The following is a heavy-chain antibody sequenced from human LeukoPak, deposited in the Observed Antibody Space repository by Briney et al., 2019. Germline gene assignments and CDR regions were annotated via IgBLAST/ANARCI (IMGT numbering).Heavy chain of an antibody. V-gene: IGHV3-7*05. CDR3: ARDYD. J-gene: IGHJ4*02. Sequence: GGSLRLSCAASGFTFSGYWMTWVRQAPGKGLEWVANINQDGSEKYYVDSVKGRFTISRDNAKNSLYLQMNSLSAEDTAVYYCARDYDWGQGTLVTVSS. CDR2: INQDGSEK. CDR1: GFTFSGYW. D-gene: IGHD3-16*01.